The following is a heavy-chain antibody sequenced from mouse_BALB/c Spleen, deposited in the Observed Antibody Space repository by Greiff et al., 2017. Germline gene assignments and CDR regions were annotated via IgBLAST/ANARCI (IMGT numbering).Heavy chain of an antibody. D-gene: IGHD2-14*01. Sequence: EVQRVESGGGLVQPGGSRKLSCAASGFTFSSFGMHWVRQAPEKGLEWVAYISSGSSTIYYADTVKGRFTISRDNPKNTLFLQMTSLRSEDTAMYCCARGYRYDYFDYWGQGTTLTVSS. J-gene: IGHJ2*01. CDR1: GFTFSSFG. CDR2: ISSGSSTI. CDR3: ARGYRYDYFDY. V-gene: IGHV5-17*02.